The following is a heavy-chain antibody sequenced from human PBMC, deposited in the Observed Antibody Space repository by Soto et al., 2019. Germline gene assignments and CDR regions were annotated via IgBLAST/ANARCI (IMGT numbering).Heavy chain of an antibody. Sequence: MTLSCAASGFTFSSYAMSWVRQAPEKGLEWVSAISGSGGSTYYADSVKGRFTISRDNSKNTLYLQMNSLRAEDTAVYYCAKDDGNPDYGDYFDYWGQGTLVTVSS. D-gene: IGHD4-17*01. V-gene: IGHV3-23*01. CDR1: GFTFSSYA. CDR3: AKDDGNPDYGDYFDY. J-gene: IGHJ4*02. CDR2: ISGSGGST.